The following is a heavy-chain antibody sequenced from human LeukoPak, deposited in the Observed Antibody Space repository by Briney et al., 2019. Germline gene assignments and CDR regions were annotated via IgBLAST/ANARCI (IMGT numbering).Heavy chain of an antibody. CDR1: GGTFSSYA. J-gene: IGHJ4*02. Sequence: SVKVSCKASGGTFSSYAISWVRQAPGQGLEWMGGIIPIFGTASYAQKFQGRVTSTTDESTSTAYMELSSLRSEDTAVYYCARGNVDPKKGPIDYWGQGTLVTVSS. V-gene: IGHV1-69*05. D-gene: IGHD1-1*01. CDR2: IIPIFGTA. CDR3: ARGNVDPKKGPIDY.